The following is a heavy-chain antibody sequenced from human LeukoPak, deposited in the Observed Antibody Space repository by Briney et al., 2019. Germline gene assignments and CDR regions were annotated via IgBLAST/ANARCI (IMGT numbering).Heavy chain of an antibody. J-gene: IGHJ4*02. Sequence: KSSETLSLTCAVYGGSFSGYYWSWIRQPPGKGLEWIGEINHSGSTNYNPSLKSRVTISVDTSKNQFSLKLSSVTAADTAVYHCARAGGVVPAAILFDYWGLGTLVTVSS. V-gene: IGHV4-34*01. D-gene: IGHD2-2*02. CDR1: GGSFSGYY. CDR2: INHSGST. CDR3: ARAGGVVPAAILFDY.